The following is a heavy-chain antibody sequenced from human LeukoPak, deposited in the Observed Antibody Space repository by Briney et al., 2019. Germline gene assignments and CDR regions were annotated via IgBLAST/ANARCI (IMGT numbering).Heavy chain of an antibody. V-gene: IGHV4-4*07. D-gene: IGHD6-13*01. J-gene: IGHJ4*02. Sequence: PSETLSLTCTVSGGSISSYYWSWIRQPAGKGLEWIGRIYTSESTNYNPSLKSRVTMSVDTSKNQFPLRLSSVTAADTAVYYCARGYSSSWSRYYFDYWGQGTLVTVSS. CDR2: IYTSEST. CDR3: ARGYSSSWSRYYFDY. CDR1: GGSISSYY.